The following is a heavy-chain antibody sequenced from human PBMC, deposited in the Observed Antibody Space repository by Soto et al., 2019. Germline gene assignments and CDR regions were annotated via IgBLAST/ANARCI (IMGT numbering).Heavy chain of an antibody. V-gene: IGHV1-69*05. CDR1: GGTFSSYA. CDR2: IIPIFGTA. D-gene: IGHD6-6*01. Sequence: SLKVPCKSSGGTFSSYAIIWVRQAPGQGLEWMGGIIPIFGTANYAQKFQGRVTMTTDTSTSTAYMELRSLRSDDTAVYYCARSYSSSSGWFDPWGQGTLVTVSS. J-gene: IGHJ5*02. CDR3: ARSYSSSSGWFDP.